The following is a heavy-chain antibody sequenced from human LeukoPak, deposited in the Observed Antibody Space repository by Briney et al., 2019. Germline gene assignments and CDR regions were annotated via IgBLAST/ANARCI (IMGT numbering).Heavy chain of an antibody. V-gene: IGHV3-74*01. CDR3: ARENGANRRAFDI. D-gene: IGHD4/OR15-4a*01. J-gene: IGHJ3*02. CDR2: INSDGSST. Sequence: GGSLRLSCAASGFTFSSYEMNWVRQAPGKGLEWVSRINSDGSSTIYADSVKGRFTIYRDNAKNTVYLQMNSLRAEDTAVYYCARENGANRRAFDIWGQGTMVTVSS. CDR1: GFTFSSYE.